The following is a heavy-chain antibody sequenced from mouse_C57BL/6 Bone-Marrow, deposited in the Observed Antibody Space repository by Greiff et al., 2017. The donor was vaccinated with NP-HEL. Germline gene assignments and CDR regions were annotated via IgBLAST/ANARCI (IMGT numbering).Heavy chain of an antibody. CDR2: IYPGDGDT. CDR3: TRGAY. CDR1: GYAFSGSG. J-gene: IGHJ3*01. Sequence: QVQLQQSGAERVKPGASGKISGKASGYAFSGSGRNWVKRRPGKGLEWIGQIYPGDGDTNYNGKFKGKATLTADKSSNTAHMQFSSLTSEDSAVYFCTRGAYWGQGTLVTVSA. V-gene: IGHV1-80*01.